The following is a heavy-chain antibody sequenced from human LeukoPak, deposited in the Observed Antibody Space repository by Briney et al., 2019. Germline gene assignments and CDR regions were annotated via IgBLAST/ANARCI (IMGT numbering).Heavy chain of an antibody. V-gene: IGHV1-2*02. D-gene: IGHD5-12*01. Sequence: ASVKVSCKASGYTFTGYYMHWVRQAPGQGLEWMGWINPNSGGTNYAQKFQDRVTMSRDTSISTAYMELSRLRSDDTAMYFCARAYTGFEAFDYWGQGTLVTVSS. CDR1: GYTFTGYY. CDR2: INPNSGGT. CDR3: ARAYTGFEAFDY. J-gene: IGHJ4*02.